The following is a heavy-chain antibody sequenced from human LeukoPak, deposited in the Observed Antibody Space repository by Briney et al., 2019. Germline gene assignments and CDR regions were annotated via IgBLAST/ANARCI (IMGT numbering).Heavy chain of an antibody. CDR2: INHSGST. V-gene: IGHV4-34*01. D-gene: IGHD4-23*01. CDR3: ASQDPYGGNVYCAFDI. CDR1: GGSFSGNY. J-gene: IGHJ3*02. Sequence: SETLSLTCAVYGGSFSGNYWSWIRQSPGKGLEWIGEINHSGSTNYNPSLKSRVTMSVDTSKNQFSLKLSSVTAADTAVNYCASQDPYGGNVYCAFDIWGQGTMVTVSS.